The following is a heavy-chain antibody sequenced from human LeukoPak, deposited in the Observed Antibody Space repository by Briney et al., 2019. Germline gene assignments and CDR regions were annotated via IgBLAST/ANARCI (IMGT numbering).Heavy chain of an antibody. J-gene: IGHJ4*02. D-gene: IGHD5-18*01. CDR3: ARGGKKTAMVTS. CDR2: IYSSGST. CDR1: GGSISSGGYF. V-gene: IGHV4-31*03. Sequence: SETLSLTCTVSGGSISSGGYFWNWIRQLPGKGLEWIGYIYSSGSTYNPSLKSRVVISLDTSKNQFSLKLNSVTAADTAVYYCARGGKKTAMVTSWGQGTLVTVPS.